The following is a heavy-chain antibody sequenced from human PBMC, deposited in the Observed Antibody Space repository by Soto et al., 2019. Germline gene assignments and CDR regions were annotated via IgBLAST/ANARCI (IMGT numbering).Heavy chain of an antibody. CDR1: GITFRSRA. CDR2: TLESDEER. D-gene: IGHD3-10*01. V-gene: IGHV3-23*01. Sequence: PGGSLRLSCVASGITFRSRAMSWVRQAPGEGLECLSTTLESDEERKYAISVWSWLIICRHNSKSTLYLQISSLRPERSAVYFCARGSRGSYPGSRIFERWGRGPRVTVAS. J-gene: IGHJ1*01. CDR3: ARGSRGSYPGSRIFER.